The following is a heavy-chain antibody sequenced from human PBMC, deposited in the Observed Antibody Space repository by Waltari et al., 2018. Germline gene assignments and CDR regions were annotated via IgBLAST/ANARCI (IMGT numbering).Heavy chain of an antibody. J-gene: IGHJ1*01. CDR3: ARAEQGGSAVGPDFQH. Sequence: QVHLQQWGAGLLKPSETLSLTCAVHGVLFGGYYLAWLRQPPGKGPEWIGEINRGGNINLNPSLKSRVIMSVDTSKNQVFLKLTSVTAADTAVYYCARAEQGGSAVGPDFQHWGQGTLVTVSS. D-gene: IGHD1-26*01. V-gene: IGHV4-34*01. CDR2: INRGGNI. CDR1: GVLFGGYY.